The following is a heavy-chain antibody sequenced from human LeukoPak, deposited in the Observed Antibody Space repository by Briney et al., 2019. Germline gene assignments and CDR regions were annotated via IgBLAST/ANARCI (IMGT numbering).Heavy chain of an antibody. J-gene: IGHJ3*02. CDR1: GFSFSSYG. Sequence: PGGSLRLSCTASGFSFSSYGMSWVRQAPGKGLEWVSAISGSAGSTYYADSVKGRFTMSRDNSKNTLSLQMNSLRAEDTAVYYCAKGRIAAAGRDAFDIWGQGTMVPVSS. CDR3: AKGRIAAAGRDAFDI. D-gene: IGHD6-13*01. CDR2: ISGSAGST. V-gene: IGHV3-23*01.